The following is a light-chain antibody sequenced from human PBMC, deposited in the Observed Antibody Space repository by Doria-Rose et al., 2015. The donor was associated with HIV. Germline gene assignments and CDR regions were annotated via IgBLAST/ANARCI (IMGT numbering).Light chain of an antibody. CDR1: QIVTSS. Sequence: EIVLTQSPVTLSLYPGERAAAPCRARQIVTSSLVWYQQRSGQPPRLLIYDASNRATGVPARFSGSGSGTDFTLTISSLEPEDSAVYYCQQRAIPLTFGGGTKVEIK. CDR2: DAS. J-gene: IGKJ4*01. V-gene: IGKV3-11*01. CDR3: QQRAIPLT.